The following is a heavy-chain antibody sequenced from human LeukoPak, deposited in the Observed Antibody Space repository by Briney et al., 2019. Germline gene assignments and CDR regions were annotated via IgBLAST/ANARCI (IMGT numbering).Heavy chain of an antibody. CDR1: GFTFSSYA. D-gene: IGHD1-26*01. J-gene: IGHJ4*02. CDR3: AKRPNTYSGSYYDFDY. CDR2: ISGSGGST. V-gene: IGHV3-23*01. Sequence: PGGSLRLSCAASGFTFSSYAMSWVRQAPGKGLEWVSAISGSGGSTYYADSVKGRFTISRDNSKNTLYLQMNSLRAEDTAVYYCAKRPNTYSGSYYDFDYWGQGTLVTVSS.